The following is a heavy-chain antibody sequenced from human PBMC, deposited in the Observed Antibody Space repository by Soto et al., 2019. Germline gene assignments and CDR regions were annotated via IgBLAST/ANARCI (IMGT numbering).Heavy chain of an antibody. Sequence: ASVKVSCKAPGYTFSSFSISWVRQAPGQGLEWLGWITSYNSQTRYAQKLQGRATLTTDTSTNTAYMELRSLKFDDTAVYYCARGSDRFNWNDPWDYWGQGTLVTVSS. CDR1: GYTFSSFS. V-gene: IGHV1-18*01. CDR2: ITSYNSQT. J-gene: IGHJ4*02. D-gene: IGHD1-20*01. CDR3: ARGSDRFNWNDPWDY.